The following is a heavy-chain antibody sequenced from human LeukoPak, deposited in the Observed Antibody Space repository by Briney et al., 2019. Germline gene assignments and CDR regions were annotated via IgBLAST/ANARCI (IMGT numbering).Heavy chain of an antibody. Sequence: PSETLSLTCTVSGGPIINFYWTWIRQSPGKGLEWIGYINYSGRTDYNPSLKSRVTISVDTSKNHFSLKLNSVTAADTAVYYCARDSGTRDAFDIWAKGQWSPSLQ. V-gene: IGHV4-59*01. J-gene: IGHJ3*02. D-gene: IGHD3-10*01. CDR3: ARDSGTRDAFDI. CDR2: INYSGRT. CDR1: GGPIINFY.